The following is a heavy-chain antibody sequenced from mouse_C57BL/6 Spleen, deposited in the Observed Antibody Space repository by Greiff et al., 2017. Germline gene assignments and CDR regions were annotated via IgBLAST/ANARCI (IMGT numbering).Heavy chain of an antibody. CDR3: ARHEGLRPFDY. D-gene: IGHD2-4*01. CDR1: GFTFSSYG. Sequence: EVQLVESGGDLVKPGGSLKLSCAASGFTFSSYGMSWVRQTPDKRLEWVATISSGGSYTYYPDSVKGRFTISRDNAKNTLYLQMSSLKSEDTAMYYCARHEGLRPFDYWGQGTTLTVSS. V-gene: IGHV5-6*01. CDR2: ISSGGSYT. J-gene: IGHJ2*01.